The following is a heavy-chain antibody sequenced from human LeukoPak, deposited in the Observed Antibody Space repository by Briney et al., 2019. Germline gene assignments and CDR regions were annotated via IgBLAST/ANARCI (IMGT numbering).Heavy chain of an antibody. CDR2: INPNSGGT. V-gene: IGHV1-2*02. J-gene: IGHJ4*02. CDR3: AKGYCRGNSCYDDSGAFDY. CDR1: GYTFTGYY. Sequence: GASVKVSCNASGYTFTGYYIHWVRQAPGQGLEWMGWINPNSGGTNYAQKFQGRVTMTRDTSISTAYMELSRLTSDDTAVYYCAKGYCRGNSCYDDSGAFDYWGQGSLVTVSS. D-gene: IGHD2-2*01.